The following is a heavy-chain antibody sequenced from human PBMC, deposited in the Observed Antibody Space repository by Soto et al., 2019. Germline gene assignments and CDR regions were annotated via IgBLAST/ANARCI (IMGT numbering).Heavy chain of an antibody. Sequence: GGSLRLSCAASGFTFTNAWVNWVRQAPGKGLEWVGRIKSKTDGGTTDYAEPVKGRFAISRDDSNNMVYLQMNSLKIEDTAVYYCTTDSYSTIIIVRFDYWGHGTLVTVS. CDR1: GFTFTNAW. CDR3: TTDSYSTIIIVRFDY. CDR2: IKSKTDGGTT. D-gene: IGHD3-22*01. V-gene: IGHV3-15*07. J-gene: IGHJ4*01.